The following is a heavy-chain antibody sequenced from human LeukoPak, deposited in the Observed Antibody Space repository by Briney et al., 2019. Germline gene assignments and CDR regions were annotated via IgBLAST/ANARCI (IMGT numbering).Heavy chain of an antibody. J-gene: IGHJ5*02. Sequence: GESLKISCKGSGYSFTSYWIGWVRQTPGKGLEWMGIIYPGDSDTRYSPSFQGQVTISADKSISTAYLQWSSLKASDTAMYYCARGASSSWYNNWFDPWGQGTLVTVSS. CDR3: ARGASSSWYNNWFDP. V-gene: IGHV5-51*01. CDR2: IYPGDSDT. D-gene: IGHD6-13*01. CDR1: GYSFTSYW.